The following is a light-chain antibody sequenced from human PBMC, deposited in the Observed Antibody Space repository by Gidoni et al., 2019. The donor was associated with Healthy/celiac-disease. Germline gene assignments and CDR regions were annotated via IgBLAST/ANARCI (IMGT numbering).Light chain of an antibody. J-gene: IGKJ4*01. CDR3: QQYNSYPLT. CDR1: QSISSW. CDR2: KAS. V-gene: IGKV1-5*03. Sequence: DIQMTQSPSTLSASLGDRVTITCRASQSISSWLAWYQQKPGEAPKLLIYKASSLESGVPSRFSGSGSGTEFTLTINSLQPDDFATYYCQQYNSYPLTFGGGTKVEIK.